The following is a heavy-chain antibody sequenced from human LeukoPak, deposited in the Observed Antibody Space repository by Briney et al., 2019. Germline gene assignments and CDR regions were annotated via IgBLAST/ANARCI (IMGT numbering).Heavy chain of an antibody. Sequence: SQTLSLTCTVSGGSISSGSYYWSWIRQPAGKGLEWIGRIYTSGSTNYNPSLKSRVTISVDTSKNQFSLKLSSVTAADTAVYYCARDSDFSYTDVWGKGTTVTVSS. CDR3: ARDSDFSYTDV. J-gene: IGHJ6*03. CDR1: GGSISSGSYY. V-gene: IGHV4-61*02. CDR2: IYTSGST. D-gene: IGHD3-3*01.